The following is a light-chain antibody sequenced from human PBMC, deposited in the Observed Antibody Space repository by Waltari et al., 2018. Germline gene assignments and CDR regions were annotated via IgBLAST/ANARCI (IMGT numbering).Light chain of an antibody. V-gene: IGKV1-9*01. CDR3: QQLHRYPMT. CDR2: AAS. CDR1: QGINTF. J-gene: IGKJ1*01. Sequence: IQLTQSPSSLSASVGDRVAITCWASQGINTFLAWYQQKPGKAPKLLIYAASTSQSGVPSRFSGSGSGTDFTLTISSLQPEDFATYYCQQLHRYPMTFGRGTKVEIK.